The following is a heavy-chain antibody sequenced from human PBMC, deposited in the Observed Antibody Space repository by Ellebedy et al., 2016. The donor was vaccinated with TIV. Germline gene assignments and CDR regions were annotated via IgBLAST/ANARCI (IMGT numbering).Heavy chain of an antibody. J-gene: IGHJ4*02. CDR2: IYYSGST. Sequence: MPSETLSLTCTVSGGSISSYYWSWIRQPPGKGLEWIGYIYYSGSTYYNPSLRSRVTISVDTSKNQFSLNLYSVTAADTAIYYCARGPNYVRGSYKYFNYWGQGTLGTVSS. V-gene: IGHV4-59*08. CDR3: ARGPNYVRGSYKYFNY. D-gene: IGHD3-10*02. CDR1: GGSISSYY.